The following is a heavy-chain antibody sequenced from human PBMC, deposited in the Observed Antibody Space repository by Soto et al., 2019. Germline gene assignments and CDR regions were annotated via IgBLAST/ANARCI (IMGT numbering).Heavy chain of an antibody. Sequence: GASVTVSCKASGYTFTDYYIHWVRQAPGQGLQWMGWINPNSGGTNYAQTFQGRVSMTRDTSISTVYIRLSNLRSDDTAVYYCATTTVHFAPPAYLDSWGQGTLVTVSS. CDR2: INPNSGGT. D-gene: IGHD4-17*01. CDR3: ATTTVHFAPPAYLDS. J-gene: IGHJ4*02. V-gene: IGHV1-2*02. CDR1: GYTFTDYY.